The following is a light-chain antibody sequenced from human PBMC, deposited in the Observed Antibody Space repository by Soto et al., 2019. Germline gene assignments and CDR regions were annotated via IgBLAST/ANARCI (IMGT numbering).Light chain of an antibody. CDR2: GDN. V-gene: IGLV1-44*01. J-gene: IGLJ2*01. CDR1: GSSIGTNT. Sequence: QPVLTQPPSASGTPGQRVTNSCSGSGSSIGTNTVNWYRQLPGTAPKLLIYGDNQRPSGVPDRFSGSKSGTSASLAISGLQSEDEAEYYCAAWDGSLNNVLFGGGTKLTVL. CDR3: AAWDGSLNNVL.